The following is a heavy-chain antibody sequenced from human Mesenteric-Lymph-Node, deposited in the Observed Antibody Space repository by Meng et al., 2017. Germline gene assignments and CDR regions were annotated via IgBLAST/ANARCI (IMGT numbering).Heavy chain of an antibody. CDR2: ISSSSSYI. CDR1: GFTFSSYS. V-gene: IGHV3-21*01. D-gene: IGHD3-22*01. Sequence: GGSLRLSCAASGFTFSSYSMNWVRQAPGKGLEWVSSISSSSSYIYYADSVKGRFTISRDNAKNSLYLQMNSLRAEDTAVYYCARDWSNYYDSSGYPDYYFDYWGQGTLVTVSS. J-gene: IGHJ4*02. CDR3: ARDWSNYYDSSGYPDYYFDY.